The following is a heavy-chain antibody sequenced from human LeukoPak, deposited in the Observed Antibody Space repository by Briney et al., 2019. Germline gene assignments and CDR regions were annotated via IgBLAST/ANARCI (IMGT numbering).Heavy chain of an antibody. D-gene: IGHD6-19*01. V-gene: IGHV4-59*11. J-gene: IGHJ5*02. Sequence: SETLSLTCTVSGGSLSSHYWSWIRQPPGKGLEWIGYIYYSESTNYNPSLKSRVTMSVDTSKNQFSLKLSSVTAADTAVYYCARGGWWFDPWGQGTLVTVSS. CDR2: IYYSEST. CDR3: ARGGWWFDP. CDR1: GGSLSSHY.